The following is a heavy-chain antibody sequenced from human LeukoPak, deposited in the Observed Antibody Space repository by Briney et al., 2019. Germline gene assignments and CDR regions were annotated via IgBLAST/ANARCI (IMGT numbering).Heavy chain of an antibody. CDR2: IYTSGST. CDR3: AGGPGYYDPSFDY. V-gene: IGHV4-61*02. D-gene: IGHD3-22*01. Sequence: SETLSLTCTVSGGSISSGSYNWRWIRQPAGKGLEGIGRIYTSGSTNYNPSLKSRVTISVDTSKNQFSLKLSSVTAADTAVYYCAGGPGYYDPSFDYWGQGTLVTVSS. CDR1: GGSISSGSYN. J-gene: IGHJ4*02.